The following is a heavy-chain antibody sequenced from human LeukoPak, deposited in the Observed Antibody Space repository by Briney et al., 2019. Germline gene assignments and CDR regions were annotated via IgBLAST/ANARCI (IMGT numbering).Heavy chain of an antibody. Sequence: GGSLRLSCAASGFTFSSYAMSWVRQAPGKGLEWVSATSGSGGSTYYADSVKGRFTISRDNSNNTLYLQMNSLRAEDTAVYYCAKERDGAVAYDYWGQGTLVTVSS. V-gene: IGHV3-23*01. J-gene: IGHJ4*02. CDR2: TSGSGGST. D-gene: IGHD6-19*01. CDR3: AKERDGAVAYDY. CDR1: GFTFSSYA.